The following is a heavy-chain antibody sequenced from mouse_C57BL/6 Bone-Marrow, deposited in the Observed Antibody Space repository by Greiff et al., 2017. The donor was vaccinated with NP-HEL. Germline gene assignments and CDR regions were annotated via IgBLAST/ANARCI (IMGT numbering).Heavy chain of an antibody. CDR2: ISSGSSTI. CDR3: AGTAQWFAY. V-gene: IGHV5-17*01. D-gene: IGHD3-2*02. Sequence: DVHLVESGGGLVKPGGSLKLSCAASGFTFSDYGMHWVRQAPEKGLEWVAYISSGSSTIYYADTVKGRFTISRDNAKNTLFLQMTSLRSEDTAMYYCAGTAQWFAYWGQGTLVTVSA. CDR1: GFTFSDYG. J-gene: IGHJ3*01.